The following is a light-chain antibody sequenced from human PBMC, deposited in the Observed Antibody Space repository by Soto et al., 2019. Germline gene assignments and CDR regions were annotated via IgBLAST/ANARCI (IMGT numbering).Light chain of an antibody. CDR2: VTSDGSH. Sequence: QPVLTQLPSASASLGASVKLTCTLSSGHSRYAIAWHQQQPEKGPRYLMKVTSDGSHIKGDGIPDRFSGYSSGAERYLTISSLQSEDEADYYCQTWGTGPVVFGGGTKLTVL. J-gene: IGLJ2*01. V-gene: IGLV4-69*01. CDR3: QTWGTGPVV. CDR1: SGHSRYA.